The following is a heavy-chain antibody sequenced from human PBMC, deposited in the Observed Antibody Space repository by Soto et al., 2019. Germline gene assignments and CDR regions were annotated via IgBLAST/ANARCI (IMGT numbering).Heavy chain of an antibody. J-gene: IGHJ4*02. Sequence: SETLSLTCAVSGGSISSSNWWSWVRQPPGKGLEWIGEIYHSGSTNYNPSLKSRVTISVDKSKNQFSLKLSSVTAADTAVYYCARVYYGSGSHXDYWGQGTLVTVSS. CDR2: IYHSGST. V-gene: IGHV4-4*02. CDR1: GGSISSSNW. CDR3: ARVYYGSGSHXDY. D-gene: IGHD3-10*01.